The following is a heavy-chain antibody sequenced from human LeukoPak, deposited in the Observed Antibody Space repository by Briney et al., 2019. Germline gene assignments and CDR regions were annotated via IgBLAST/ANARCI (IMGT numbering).Heavy chain of an antibody. J-gene: IGHJ4*02. CDR2: IYYSGST. CDR3: ARAARYDSSGYWSY. D-gene: IGHD3-22*01. Sequence: PSETLSLTCTVSGGSISSGDYYWSWIRQPPGKGLEWIGYIYYSGSTYYNPSLKSRVTISVDTSKNQFSLKLSSVTAADTAVYYCARAARYDSSGYWSYWGQGTLVTVSS. V-gene: IGHV4-30-4*08. CDR1: GGSISSGDYY.